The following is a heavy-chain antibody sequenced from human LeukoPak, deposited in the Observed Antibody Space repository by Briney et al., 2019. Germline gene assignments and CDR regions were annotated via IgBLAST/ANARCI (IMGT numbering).Heavy chain of an antibody. CDR3: AKDRPKYYYDSSALFTASRAFDI. J-gene: IGHJ3*02. V-gene: IGHV3-33*06. D-gene: IGHD3-22*01. Sequence: PGGSLRLSCGASGFIFGSYGMHWVRQAPGKGLEWVAATWNDGKKIYYADSVKGRFTISRDNSKNTLYLQMNSLRAEDTAVYYCAKDRPKYYYDSSALFTASRAFDIWGQGTMVTVSS. CDR2: TWNDGKKI. CDR1: GFIFGSYG.